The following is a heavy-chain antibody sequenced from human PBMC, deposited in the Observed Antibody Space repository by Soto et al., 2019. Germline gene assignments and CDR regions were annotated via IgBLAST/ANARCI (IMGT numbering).Heavy chain of an antibody. CDR3: ARGDYDILTGPQTDNWFDP. V-gene: IGHV4-34*01. Sequence: SETLSLTCAVYGGSFSGYYWGWIRQPPGKGLEWIGSIFYSGSTYYNPSLKSRVTISVDTSKNQFSLKLSSVTAADTAVYYCARGDYDILTGPQTDNWFDPWGQGTLVTVSS. D-gene: IGHD3-9*01. CDR2: IFYSGST. CDR1: GGSFSGYY. J-gene: IGHJ5*02.